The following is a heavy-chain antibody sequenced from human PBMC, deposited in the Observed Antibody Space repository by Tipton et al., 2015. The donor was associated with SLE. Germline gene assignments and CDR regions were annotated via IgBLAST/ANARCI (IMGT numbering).Heavy chain of an antibody. J-gene: IGHJ4*02. CDR1: GGSVSSGSYY. CDR3: ARDLSGASRLGYFDS. Sequence: TLSLTCTVSGGSVSSGSYYWAWIRQPPGKGLEWIGNIYDSGSSNYNPSLKSRVTISVDTSKNQFSLKLSSVTAADTAVYYCARDLSGASRLGYFDSWGQGTLVTVSS. V-gene: IGHV4-61*01. CDR2: IYDSGSS.